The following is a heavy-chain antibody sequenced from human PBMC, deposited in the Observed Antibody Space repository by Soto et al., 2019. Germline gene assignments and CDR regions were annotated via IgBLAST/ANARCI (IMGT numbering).Heavy chain of an antibody. CDR1: GGSLSSSSYY. V-gene: IGHV4-39*01. CDR2: IYYSGST. J-gene: IGHJ6*02. D-gene: IGHD5-18*01. CDR3: EGSGYSYGYDYYYGMDV. Sequence: QLQLQESGPGLVKPSETLSLTCTVSGGSLSSSSYYWGWIRQPPGKGLEWIGSIYYSGSTYYNPSLKSRVTISVDTSKNQFSLQLSSVTAADTAVYYCEGSGYSYGYDYYYGMDVWGQGTTVTVSS.